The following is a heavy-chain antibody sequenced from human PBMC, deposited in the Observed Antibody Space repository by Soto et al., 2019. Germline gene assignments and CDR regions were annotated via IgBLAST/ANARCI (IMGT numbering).Heavy chain of an antibody. CDR1: GFTFSSYA. J-gene: IGHJ4*02. Sequence: GGSLRLSCAASGFTFSSYAMSWVRQAPGKGLEWVSAISGSGGSTYYADSVKGRFTISRDNSKNTLYLQMNSLRAEDTALFYCAKGPVVNKDYGAPSSFASWGQGTLAPASS. D-gene: IGHD4-17*01. V-gene: IGHV3-23*01. CDR2: ISGSGGST. CDR3: AKGPVVNKDYGAPSSFAS.